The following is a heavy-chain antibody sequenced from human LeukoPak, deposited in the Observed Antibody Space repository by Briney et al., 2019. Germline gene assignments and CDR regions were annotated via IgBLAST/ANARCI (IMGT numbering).Heavy chain of an antibody. CDR2: INSDGSTT. CDR1: GFTFSSYW. J-gene: IGHJ4*02. Sequence: PGGSLRLSCAVSGFTFSSYWMHWVRQAPGKGLVWVSRINSDGSTTTYADSVKGRFTISRDNAKNTLYLQMNSLRAEDTAVYYCVRNLDFWGDSEDYWGQGTLVTVSS. V-gene: IGHV3-74*01. CDR3: VRNLDFWGDSEDY. D-gene: IGHD3-3*01.